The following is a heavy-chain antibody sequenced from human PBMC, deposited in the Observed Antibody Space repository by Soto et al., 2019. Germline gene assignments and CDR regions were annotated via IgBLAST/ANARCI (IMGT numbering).Heavy chain of an antibody. CDR2: IYPGDSDT. Sequence: LKISCKGSGYSFTSYWIGWVRQMPGKGLEWMGIIYPGDSDTRYSPSFQGQVTISADKSISTAYLQWSSLKASDTAMYYCARHYCSSTSCYPVYYYYYGMDVWGQGTTVTVSS. D-gene: IGHD2-2*01. J-gene: IGHJ6*02. CDR1: GYSFTSYW. CDR3: ARHYCSSTSCYPVYYYYYGMDV. V-gene: IGHV5-51*01.